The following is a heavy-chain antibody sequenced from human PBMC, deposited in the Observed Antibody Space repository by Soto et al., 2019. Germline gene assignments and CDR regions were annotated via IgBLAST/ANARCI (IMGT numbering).Heavy chain of an antibody. CDR1: GYTFTHYG. V-gene: IGHV1-18*01. Sequence: QVQLVQSGAEVKKPGASVKVSCKASGYTFTHYGISWVRQAPGQGLAWMGWISALNGNTKYVDNFQDRVTMTTDTSTNTSYMEVRSLRSDDTAMYSCARVYGSGSYIAFDFWGQGTRVTVSS. CDR2: ISALNGNT. CDR3: ARVYGSGSYIAFDF. J-gene: IGHJ3*01. D-gene: IGHD3-10*01.